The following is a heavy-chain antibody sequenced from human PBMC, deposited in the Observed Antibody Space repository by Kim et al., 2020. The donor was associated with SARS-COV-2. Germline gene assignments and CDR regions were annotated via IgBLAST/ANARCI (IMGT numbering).Heavy chain of an antibody. CDR3: AKDRRGYSGQVDY. Sequence: GGSLRLSCAGSGFTFSYYAMSWVRQAPGKGLEWVSTISGDGGSTDYADSVKGRFTSSRDNSKNTLFLQMNSLRAEDTAVYFCAKDRRGYSGQVDYWGQGTLVTVSS. D-gene: IGHD5-12*01. CDR1: GFTFSYYA. V-gene: IGHV3-23*01. CDR2: ISGDGGST. J-gene: IGHJ4*02.